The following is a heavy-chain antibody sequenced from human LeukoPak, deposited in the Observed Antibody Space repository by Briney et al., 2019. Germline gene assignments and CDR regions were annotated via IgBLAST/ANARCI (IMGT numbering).Heavy chain of an antibody. CDR3: AKDTCGSYRYYFDY. J-gene: IGHJ4*02. Sequence: GGSLRLSCAASGFTFSSYAMRWVRQAPGKGLEWVSAISGSGGSTYYADSVKGRFTISRDNPKNTLYLQMNSLRAEDTAVYYCAKDTCGSYRYYFDYWGQGTRVTVSS. V-gene: IGHV3-23*01. CDR2: ISGSGGST. CDR1: GFTFSSYA. D-gene: IGHD1-26*01.